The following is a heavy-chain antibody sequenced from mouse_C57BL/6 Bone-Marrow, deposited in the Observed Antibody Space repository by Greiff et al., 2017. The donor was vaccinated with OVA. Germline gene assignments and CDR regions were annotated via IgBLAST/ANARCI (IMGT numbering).Heavy chain of an antibody. J-gene: IGHJ2*01. CDR1: GYTFTSYG. CDR3: ARGGGLYYFDY. Sequence: QVQLKESGAELARPGASVKLSCKASGYTFTSYGISWVKQRTGQGLEWIGEIYPRSGNTYYNEKFKGKATLTADKSSSTAYMELRSLTSEDSAVYYCARGGGLYYFDYWGQGTTLTVSS. CDR2: IYPRSGNT. V-gene: IGHV1-81*01.